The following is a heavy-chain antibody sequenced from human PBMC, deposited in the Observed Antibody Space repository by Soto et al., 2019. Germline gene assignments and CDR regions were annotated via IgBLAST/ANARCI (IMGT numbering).Heavy chain of an antibody. CDR1: GGSISSYY. Sequence: SETLSLTCTVSGGSISSYYWSWTRQPPGKGLEWIGYIYYSGSTNYNPSLKSRVTISVDTSKNQFSLKLSSVTAADTAVYYCARVDGREYCSGGSCYPSYFDYWGQGTLVTVSS. V-gene: IGHV4-59*01. J-gene: IGHJ4*02. CDR3: ARVDGREYCSGGSCYPSYFDY. CDR2: IYYSGST. D-gene: IGHD2-15*01.